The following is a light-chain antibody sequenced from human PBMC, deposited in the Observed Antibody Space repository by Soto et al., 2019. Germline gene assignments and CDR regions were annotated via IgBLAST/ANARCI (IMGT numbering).Light chain of an antibody. J-gene: IGKJ2*01. CDR3: QQYNSDPYT. Sequence: DIQITQSPSTLSASVGDRVTITCRASQSISSWLAWYQQKPGKAPKLLIYKASSLESGVPSRFSGSGSGTEFTLTFSSLQPDDFATYYCQQYNSDPYTLGQGTKLEIK. CDR2: KAS. CDR1: QSISSW. V-gene: IGKV1-5*03.